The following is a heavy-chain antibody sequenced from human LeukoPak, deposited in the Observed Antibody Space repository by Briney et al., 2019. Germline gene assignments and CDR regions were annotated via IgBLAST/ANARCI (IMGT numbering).Heavy chain of an antibody. J-gene: IGHJ4*02. CDR3: ARVYGFFDY. V-gene: IGHV4-34*01. D-gene: IGHD2-8*01. CDR2: INHSGST. Sequence: SSETLSLTCAVYGGSFSGYYWSWIRQPPGKGLEWIEEINHSGSTNYNPSLNSPVTISVHTSKKQFSLTLSSVTAACTAVYYCARVYGFFDYWGQGTLVTVSS. CDR1: GGSFSGYY.